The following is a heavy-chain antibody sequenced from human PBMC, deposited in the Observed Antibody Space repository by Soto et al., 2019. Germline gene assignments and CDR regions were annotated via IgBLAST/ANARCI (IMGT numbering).Heavy chain of an antibody. CDR2: IIPILGIA. D-gene: IGHD2-2*01. J-gene: IGHJ4*02. V-gene: IGHV1-69*02. Sequence: GASVKVSCKASGGSFSSSTINWVRQAPGQGLEWLGRIIPILGIANYTQKFQGRVTITADRSTSTAYMELSSLRSEDTAVYYCARSTYCGRSTCFRPADNWGQGALVTVSS. CDR1: GGSFSSST. CDR3: ARSTYCGRSTCFRPADN.